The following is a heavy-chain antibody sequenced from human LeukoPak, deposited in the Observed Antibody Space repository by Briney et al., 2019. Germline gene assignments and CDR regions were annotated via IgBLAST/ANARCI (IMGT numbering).Heavy chain of an antibody. D-gene: IGHD2-2*02. V-gene: IGHV4-59*08. CDR2: IYYSGST. CDR1: GGSISSYY. Sequence: SETLSLTCTVSGGSISSYYWSWVRQPPGKGLEWIGYIYYSGSTNYNPSLESRVTISVDTSKNQFSLKLSSVTAADTAVYYCARGGSPAAISFAFDIWGQGTMVTVSS. J-gene: IGHJ3*02. CDR3: ARGGSPAAISFAFDI.